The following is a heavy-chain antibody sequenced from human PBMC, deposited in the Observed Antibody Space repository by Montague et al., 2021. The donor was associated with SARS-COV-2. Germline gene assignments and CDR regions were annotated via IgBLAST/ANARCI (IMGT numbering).Heavy chain of an antibody. CDR1: GFTFSDYY. Sequence: SLRLSCAASGFTFSDYYMSWIRQAPGKGLEWVLYISSSSSYTNYADSVKGRFTISRDNAKNSLYLQMNSLRAEDTAVYYCARGLFQPDFQAYWGQGTLVTVSS. CDR3: ARGLFQPDFQAY. J-gene: IGHJ4*02. V-gene: IGHV3-11*06. D-gene: IGHD2-2*01. CDR2: ISSSSSYT.